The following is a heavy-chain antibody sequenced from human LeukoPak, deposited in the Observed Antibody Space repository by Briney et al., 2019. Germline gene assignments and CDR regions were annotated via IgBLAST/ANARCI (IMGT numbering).Heavy chain of an antibody. J-gene: IGHJ4*02. V-gene: IGHV4-59*01. CDR1: GASISSYY. D-gene: IGHD2/OR15-2a*01. CDR2: IYNSGRT. Sequence: SETLSLTCTVSGASISSYYWNWLRQPPGKGLEWIGYIYNSGRTNYNPSLKSRVTISADTSKNQFSLKLSSLTAADTAMYYCARGYYNWGQGTPVTVSS. CDR3: ARGYYN.